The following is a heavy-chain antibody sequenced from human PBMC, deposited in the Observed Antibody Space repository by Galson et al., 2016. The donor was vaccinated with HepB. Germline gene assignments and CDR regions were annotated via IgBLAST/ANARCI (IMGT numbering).Heavy chain of an antibody. D-gene: IGHD6-19*01. CDR2: VSPNGNTK. CDR3: ARGLPFHSSGWYFDS. V-gene: IGHV3-48*02. CDR1: GFTFGSFG. Sequence: SLRLSCAASGFTFGSFGVHWVRQAPGKGMEWVSYVSPNGNTKYYADSVKGRFSISKDNAKNSLSLQMTSLRDDDTAVYYCARGLPFHSSGWYFDSWGQGILVTVSS. J-gene: IGHJ4*02.